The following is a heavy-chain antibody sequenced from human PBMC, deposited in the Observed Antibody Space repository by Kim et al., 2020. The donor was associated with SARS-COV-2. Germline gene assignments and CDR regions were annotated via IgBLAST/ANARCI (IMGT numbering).Heavy chain of an antibody. CDR3: VWGQESSKTGY. CDR2: MHHFEGT. J-gene: IGHJ4*02. V-gene: IGHV4-34*01. CDR1: GGSVRDYY. Sequence: SETLSLTCAFSGGSVRDYYLTWVRQSPGQGLEWIGEMHHFEGTNFNPYLRSRVTFSLDTPRNQFSLKLTSLPAADTAVYFCVWGQESSKTGYWAQGTQVT.